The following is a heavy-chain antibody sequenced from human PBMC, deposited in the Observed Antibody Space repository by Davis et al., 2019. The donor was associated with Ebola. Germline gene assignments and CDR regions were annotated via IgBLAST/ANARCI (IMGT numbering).Heavy chain of an antibody. J-gene: IGHJ4*02. CDR2: ISAYNGNT. Sequence: ASVKVSCKASGYSFTSYGISWVRQAPGQGLEWMGWISAYNGNTNYAQKLQGRVTMTTDTPTSTAYMELESLRSDDTAVYYCARSTYDILIDFDFWGQGTLATVSS. CDR1: GYSFTSYG. CDR3: ARSTYDILIDFDF. V-gene: IGHV1-18*04. D-gene: IGHD3-9*01.